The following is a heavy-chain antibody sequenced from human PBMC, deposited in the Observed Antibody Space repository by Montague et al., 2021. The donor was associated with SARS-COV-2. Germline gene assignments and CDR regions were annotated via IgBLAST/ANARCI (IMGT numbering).Heavy chain of an antibody. CDR3: VRHPHYDGLNGPPDF. CDR2: VLYNKGT. Sequence: SETLSLTCTVSGVSVTDYYWSWIRQPPGKGLEWVGDVLYNKGTNFNPSLKSRVAISVDTSKNQFSLGLTSGTAADTAIYYCVRHPHYDGLNGPPDFWDQGTLVTVSS. V-gene: IGHV4-59*08. D-gene: IGHD3-9*01. CDR1: GVSVTDYY. J-gene: IGHJ4*02.